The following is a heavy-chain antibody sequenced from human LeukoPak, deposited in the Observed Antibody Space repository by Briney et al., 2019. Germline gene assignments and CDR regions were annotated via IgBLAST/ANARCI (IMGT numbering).Heavy chain of an antibody. CDR1: GFTFSSYW. V-gene: IGHV3-7*03. CDR3: ARAFPYYCGGDCYPEMFDY. J-gene: IGHJ4*02. CDR2: IKEDGGEI. Sequence: GGSLRLSCAASGFTFSSYWMTWIRQAPGKGLEWVASIKEDGGEIYYVGSVKGRFTTSRDNAKNSLYLQMNSLRAEDTAVYYCARAFPYYCGGDCYPEMFDYWGRGTLVTVSS. D-gene: IGHD2-21*02.